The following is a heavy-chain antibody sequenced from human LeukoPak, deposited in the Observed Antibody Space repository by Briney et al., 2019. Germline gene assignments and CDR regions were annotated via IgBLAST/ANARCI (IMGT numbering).Heavy chain of an antibody. V-gene: IGHV4-39*07. Sequence: SETLSLTCTVSGGSISSSSYYWGWIRQPPGKGLEWIGSIYYSGSTYYKPSLKSRVTISVDTSKNQLSLKLSSVTAADTAVYYCAIRTPQEWAAYYFDYWGQGTLVTVSS. D-gene: IGHD3-3*01. CDR1: GGSISSSSYY. CDR3: AIRTPQEWAAYYFDY. CDR2: IYYSGST. J-gene: IGHJ4*02.